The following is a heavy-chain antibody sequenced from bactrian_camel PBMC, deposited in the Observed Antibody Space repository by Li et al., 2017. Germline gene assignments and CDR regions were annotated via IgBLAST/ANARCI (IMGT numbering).Heavy chain of an antibody. D-gene: IGHD1*01. CDR3: VVPFADTAAMFGRACPAGH. CDR2: IATGDGST. Sequence: HVQLVESGGGSVQAGGSLRLSCAASGNTLTSSCMAWFRQVPGKERERVAVIATGDGSTYYADSVKGRFTISQERAKNAVHLQMDSLKSEDTAVYYCVVPFADTAAMFGRACPAGHWGQGTQVTVS. V-gene: IGHV3S54*01. CDR1: GNTLTSSC. J-gene: IGHJ4*01.